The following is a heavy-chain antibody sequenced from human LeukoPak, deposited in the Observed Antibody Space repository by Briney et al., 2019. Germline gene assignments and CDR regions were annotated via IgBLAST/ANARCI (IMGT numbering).Heavy chain of an antibody. D-gene: IGHD2-2*01. CDR3: ASYFYCSSTSCHRDEY. J-gene: IGHJ4*02. CDR2: ISSTAATT. Sequence: GGSLRLSCAASGFTFSSYAMSWVRQAPGKGLEWVSSISSTAATTYYADSVKGRFTISRDNAKNTLYLQLSSLRVEDTAVYYCASYFYCSSTSCHRDEYWGQGTLVTVSS. V-gene: IGHV3-23*01. CDR1: GFTFSSYA.